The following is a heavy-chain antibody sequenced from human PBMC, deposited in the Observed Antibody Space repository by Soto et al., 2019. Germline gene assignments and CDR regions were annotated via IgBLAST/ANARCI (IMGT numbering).Heavy chain of an antibody. CDR2: VYYTGDT. D-gene: IGHD2-21*02. J-gene: IGHJ5*02. V-gene: IGHV4-39*01. Sequence: QPQLQESGPGLVKPSETLSLTCTVSGGSISSSNYYWGWIRQPPGRGLEWIGSVYYTGDTYYNPSLKSRVTMSVDTSKNQFSLKLTAVTAADTALSHCARHYGGSVTVNWFYPLGPGTLVTISS. CDR1: GGSISSSNYY. CDR3: ARHYGGSVTVNWFYP.